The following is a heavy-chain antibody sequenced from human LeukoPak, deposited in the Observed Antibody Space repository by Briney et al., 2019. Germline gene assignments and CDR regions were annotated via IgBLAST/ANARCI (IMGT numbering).Heavy chain of an antibody. CDR1: GLTFSSYG. V-gene: IGHV3-33*01. CDR3: ARDSLGTSSGWFDP. J-gene: IGHJ5*02. D-gene: IGHD6-19*01. CDR2: IWYDGSNK. Sequence: PGGSLRLSCAASGLTFSSYGMHWVREAPGKGLEWVAVIWYDGSNKYYADSVKGRFTISRDNSKNTLYLQMNSLRAEDTAVYYCARDSLGTSSGWFDPWGQGTLVTVSS.